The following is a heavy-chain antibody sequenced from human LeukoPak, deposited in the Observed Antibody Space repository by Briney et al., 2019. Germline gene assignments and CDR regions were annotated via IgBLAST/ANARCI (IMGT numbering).Heavy chain of an antibody. CDR2: ISYDGSNK. J-gene: IGHJ5*02. Sequence: GRSLRLSCAASGFTFSSYAMHWVHQAPGKGLEWVAVISYDGSNKYYADSVKGRFTISRDNSKNTLYLQMNSLRAEDTAVYYCARGIFGVVRGWFDPWGQGTLVTVSS. CDR3: ARGIFGVVRGWFDP. CDR1: GFTFSSYA. V-gene: IGHV3-30-3*01. D-gene: IGHD3-3*01.